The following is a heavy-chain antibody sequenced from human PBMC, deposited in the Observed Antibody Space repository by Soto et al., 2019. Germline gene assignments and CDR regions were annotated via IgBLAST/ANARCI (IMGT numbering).Heavy chain of an antibody. Sequence: QVQLVQSGAEVKKPGSSVKVSCKASGGTFSSYAISWVRQAPGQGLEWMGGIIPIFGTANYAQKFQGRVTNTGDKSTSKAYKGLSSLRSEDTAVYYCARCHPGRRWYGGGFDPWGQGTLVTVSS. CDR1: GGTFSSYA. CDR3: ARCHPGRRWYGGGFDP. V-gene: IGHV1-69*14. CDR2: IIPIFGTA. D-gene: IGHD6-13*01. J-gene: IGHJ5*02.